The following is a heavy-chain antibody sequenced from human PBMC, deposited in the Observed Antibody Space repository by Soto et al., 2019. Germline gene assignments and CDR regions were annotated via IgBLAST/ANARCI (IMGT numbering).Heavy chain of an antibody. CDR3: ARGTPTVTTFGGKYYIDY. CDR1: GGSISSYY. Sequence: PSETLSLACTVSGGSISSYYWSWIRQPPGKGLEWIGYIYYSGSTNYNPSLKSRVTISVDTSKNQFSLKLSSVTAADTAVYYCARGTPTVTTFGGKYYIDYWGQGTLVTVSS. CDR2: IYYSGST. J-gene: IGHJ4*02. V-gene: IGHV4-59*01. D-gene: IGHD4-17*01.